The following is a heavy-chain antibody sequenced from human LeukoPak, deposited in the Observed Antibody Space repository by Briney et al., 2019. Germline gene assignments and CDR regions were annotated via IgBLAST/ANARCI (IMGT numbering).Heavy chain of an antibody. Sequence: ASVKVSCKASGYTFTAYYIHWVRQAPGQGLEWMGWINPKNADTDYAQNLRGRVTMTRDTSISTVYMELSRLRSDDTAVYYCARDDGSSSVNALDIWGQGTMITVSS. D-gene: IGHD6-6*01. CDR2: INPKNADT. CDR1: GYTFTAYY. V-gene: IGHV1-2*02. J-gene: IGHJ3*02. CDR3: ARDDGSSSVNALDI.